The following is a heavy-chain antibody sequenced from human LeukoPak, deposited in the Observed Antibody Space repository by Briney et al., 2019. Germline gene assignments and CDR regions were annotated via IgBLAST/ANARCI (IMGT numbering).Heavy chain of an antibody. CDR1: GYTFTSHY. V-gene: IGHV1-46*01. Sequence: ASVKVSCKASGYTFTSHYMHWVRQAPGQGLEWMGIINPSGGSTSYAQKFQGRVTMTRDTSTSTVYMELSSLRSEDTAVYYCARGPLYYYDSSGPFDYWGQGTLVTVSS. J-gene: IGHJ4*02. CDR3: ARGPLYYYDSSGPFDY. CDR2: INPSGGST. D-gene: IGHD3-22*01.